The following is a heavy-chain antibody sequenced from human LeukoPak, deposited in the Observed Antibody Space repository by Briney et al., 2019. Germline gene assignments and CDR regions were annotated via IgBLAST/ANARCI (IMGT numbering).Heavy chain of an antibody. D-gene: IGHD2-2*01. CDR3: ARGGSCSSTSCPKPNYFDY. V-gene: IGHV3-48*01. Sequence: GGSLRLSCAASGFTFSSYTMNWVRQAPGKGLEWVSYIISISITIYYADSVKGRFTISRDNAKNSLYLQMNSLRVEDTAVYYCARGGSCSSTSCPKPNYFDYWGQGTLVTVSS. J-gene: IGHJ4*02. CDR1: GFTFSSYT. CDR2: IISISITI.